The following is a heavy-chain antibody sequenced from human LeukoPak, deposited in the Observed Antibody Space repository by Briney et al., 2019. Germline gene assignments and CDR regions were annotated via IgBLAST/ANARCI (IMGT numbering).Heavy chain of an antibody. D-gene: IGHD6-19*01. V-gene: IGHV3-23*01. CDR3: AKMSGGWYGLYYFDY. CDR2: ISGSGGST. CDR1: GFTFSSYA. J-gene: IGHJ4*02. Sequence: GGSLRLSCAASGFTFSSYAMSWVRQAPGKGLEWVSAISGSGGSTYYADSVKGRFTISRDNSKNTLYLQMNSLRAEDTAVYYCAKMSGGWYGLYYFDYWGQGTLVTVSS.